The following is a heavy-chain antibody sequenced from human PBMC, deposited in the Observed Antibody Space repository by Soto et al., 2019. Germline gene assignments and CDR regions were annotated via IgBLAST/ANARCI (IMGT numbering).Heavy chain of an antibody. V-gene: IGHV3-30-3*01. CDR1: GFTFSRNA. Sequence: QVQLLESGGGVVQPGRSLRLSCAASGFTFSRNAMHWVRQPPGKGLESVAVISYDGGTKYYADSVRGRFTVSRDNSKNTLYLQMNSLTTEDTAVYYCARHQEEFSYGCSFDNWGQGTLVTVSS. D-gene: IGHD5-18*01. CDR2: ISYDGGTK. J-gene: IGHJ4*02. CDR3: ARHQEEFSYGCSFDN.